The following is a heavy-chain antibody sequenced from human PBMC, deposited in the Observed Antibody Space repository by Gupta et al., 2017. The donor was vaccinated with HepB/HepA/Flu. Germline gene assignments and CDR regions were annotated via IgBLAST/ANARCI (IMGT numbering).Heavy chain of an antibody. V-gene: IGHV4-34*01. J-gene: IGHJ3*02. CDR1: GGSFSGYY. Sequence: QVQLQQWGAGLLKPSETLSLTCAVYGGSFSGYYWSWIRQPPGKGLEWIGEINHSGSTNYNPSLKSRVTISVDTSKNQFSLKLSSVTAADTAVYYCARGRAIFGVVMLFRHVKHDAFDIWGQGTMVTVSS. CDR3: ARGRAIFGVVMLFRHVKHDAFDI. D-gene: IGHD3-3*01. CDR2: INHSGST.